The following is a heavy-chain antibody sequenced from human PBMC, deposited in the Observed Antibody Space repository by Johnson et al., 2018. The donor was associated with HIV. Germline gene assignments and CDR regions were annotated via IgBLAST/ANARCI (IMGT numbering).Heavy chain of an antibody. D-gene: IGHD3-16*01. CDR3: AGGGSAAFDI. J-gene: IGHJ3*02. V-gene: IGHV3-20*04. CDR2: INCNGGSI. CDR1: GFTFDDYA. Sequence: VQLVESGGGVVRPGGSLRLYCAASGFTFDDYAMSWVRQAPGKGLEWVSGINCNGGSIGYADSVKGRFTISRDNAKNSLYLQMNSLRAGDTAVYYCAGGGSAAFDIWGQGTMVPVSS.